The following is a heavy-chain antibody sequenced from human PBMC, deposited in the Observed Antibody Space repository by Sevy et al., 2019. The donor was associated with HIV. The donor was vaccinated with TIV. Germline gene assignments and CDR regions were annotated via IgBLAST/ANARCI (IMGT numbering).Heavy chain of an antibody. Sequence: SETLSLTCAVYGASFSDYYWSWIRQSLDKGLEWIGEIHHSGSTNYNPSLESRVTMSVDTSRKQFSLNLTSVTAADTAVYYCARGVDAVVLIGSTPPVNWFAPWGQGNLVTVSS. CDR1: GASFSDYY. V-gene: IGHV4-34*01. J-gene: IGHJ5*02. CDR2: IHHSGST. CDR3: ARGVDAVVLIGSTPPVNWFAP. D-gene: IGHD2-2*01.